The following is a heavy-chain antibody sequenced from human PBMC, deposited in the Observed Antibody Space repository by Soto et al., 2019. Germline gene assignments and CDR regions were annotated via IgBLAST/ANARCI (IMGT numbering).Heavy chain of an antibody. J-gene: IGHJ5*02. D-gene: IGHD3-3*01. V-gene: IGHV1-3*01. CDR3: ARNDFWSSNNWFDP. CDR1: GYTFTTSA. CDR2: IRAGDGYT. Sequence: GASVKVSCKTSGYTFTTSAIDWVRQATGQSLEWMGLIRAGDGYTKYSQKFQGRVTFTRDTSASTAYMDLSSLRSEDTAVYFCARNDFWSSNNWFDPWGQGTLVTVSS.